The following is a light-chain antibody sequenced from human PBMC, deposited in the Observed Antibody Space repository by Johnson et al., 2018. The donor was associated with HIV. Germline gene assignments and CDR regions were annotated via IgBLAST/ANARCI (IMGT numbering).Light chain of an antibody. V-gene: IGLV1-51*02. J-gene: IGLJ1*01. CDR3: GTWDSSLSAHYV. CDR1: SSNIGNNY. Sequence: QSVLTQPPSVSAAPGQKVTISCSGSSSNIGNNYVSWYQQLPGTAPKLLIYEKNKRPSGIPDRFSASKSGTSATLGITGLQTGDEAEYYCGTWDSSLSAHYVFGSGTKVTVL. CDR2: EKN.